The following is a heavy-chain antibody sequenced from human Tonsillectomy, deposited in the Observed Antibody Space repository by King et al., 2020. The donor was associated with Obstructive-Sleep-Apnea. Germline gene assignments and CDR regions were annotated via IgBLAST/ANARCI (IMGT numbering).Heavy chain of an antibody. Sequence: VQLVESGGDSVQPGGSLRLSCAASGFSFSDHYMEWVRQAPGKGLEWVGRIRNKVNSYTTEYAASVKGRFTLSRDDSKNSLYLQMNSLKTEDTAVYYCARVRLAYGDFADFWGQGTLVTVSS. J-gene: IGHJ4*02. CDR3: ARVRLAYGDFADF. D-gene: IGHD4-17*01. CDR2: IRNKVNSYTT. CDR1: GFSFSDHY. V-gene: IGHV3-72*01.